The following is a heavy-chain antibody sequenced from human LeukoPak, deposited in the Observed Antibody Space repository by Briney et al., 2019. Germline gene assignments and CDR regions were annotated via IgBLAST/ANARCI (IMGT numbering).Heavy chain of an antibody. D-gene: IGHD6-25*01. CDR1: GGSIRSTNW. V-gene: IGHV4-4*02. Sequence: PSETLSLTCGVSGGSIRSTNWWSWVRQPPGQGLEWIGEISLSGQTNFNPSLNGRVTISVDKSKNQFSLKLSSVTAADTAVYYCARGGTGYIDYWGQGTLVTVSS. CDR2: ISLSGQT. CDR3: ARGGTGYIDY. J-gene: IGHJ4*02.